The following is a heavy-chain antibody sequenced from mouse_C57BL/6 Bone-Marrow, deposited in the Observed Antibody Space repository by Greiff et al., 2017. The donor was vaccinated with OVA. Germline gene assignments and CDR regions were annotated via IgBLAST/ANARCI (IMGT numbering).Heavy chain of an antibody. CDR3: ARGLTGTFFAY. D-gene: IGHD4-1*01. V-gene: IGHV5-4*01. J-gene: IGHJ3*01. Sequence: VQLKESGGGLVKPGGSLKLSCAASGFTFSSYAMSWVRQTPEKRLEWVATISDGGSYTYYPDNVKGRFTISRDNAKNNLYLQMSHLKSEDTAMYYCARGLTGTFFAYWGQGTLVTVSA. CDR1: GFTFSSYA. CDR2: ISDGGSYT.